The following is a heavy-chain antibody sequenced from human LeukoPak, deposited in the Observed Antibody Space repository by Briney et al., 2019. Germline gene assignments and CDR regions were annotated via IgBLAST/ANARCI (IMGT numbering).Heavy chain of an antibody. CDR1: GFTFSSYG. Sequence: QTGGSLRLSCAASGFTFSSYGMHWVRQAPGKGLEWVAVISYDGSNKYYADSVKGRFTISRDNSKNTLYLQMNSLRAEDTAVYYCARDAQWLVYNWFDPWGQGTLVTVSS. CDR3: ARDAQWLVYNWFDP. D-gene: IGHD6-19*01. CDR2: ISYDGSNK. J-gene: IGHJ5*02. V-gene: IGHV3-30*03.